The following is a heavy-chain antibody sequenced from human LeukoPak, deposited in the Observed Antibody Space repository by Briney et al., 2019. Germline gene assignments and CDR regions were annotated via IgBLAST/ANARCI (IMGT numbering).Heavy chain of an antibody. CDR2: MNPNSGNT. V-gene: IGHV1-8*01. CDR1: RYTFTTCD. Sequence: DSVTVSCMASRYTFTTCDINWVRQAAGQGLEWMGWMNPNSGNTGYGQSFQSRITMTRNISIGTAYMQLSNLTSEDTAIYYCTRGSSCRLDNWGQGTLVTVSA. CDR3: TRGSSCRLDN. J-gene: IGHJ4*02.